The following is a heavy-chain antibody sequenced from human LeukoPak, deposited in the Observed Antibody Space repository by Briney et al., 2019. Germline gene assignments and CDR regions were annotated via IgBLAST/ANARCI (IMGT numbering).Heavy chain of an antibody. CDR3: ARDTSSSRLGYYMDV. D-gene: IGHD6-6*01. Sequence: SETLSLTCTVSGGSISSYYWSWIRKPPGKGLEWIGYIYYSGSTNYNPSLKSRVTISVDTSKNQFSLKLSSVTAADTAVYYCARDTSSSRLGYYMDVWGKGTTVTVSS. V-gene: IGHV4-59*01. CDR1: GGSISSYY. CDR2: IYYSGST. J-gene: IGHJ6*03.